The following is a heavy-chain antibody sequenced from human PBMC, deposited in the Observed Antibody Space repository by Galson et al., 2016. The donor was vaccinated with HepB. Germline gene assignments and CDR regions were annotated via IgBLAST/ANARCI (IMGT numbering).Heavy chain of an antibody. CDR3: ARGQGYCGGGTCHGIDY. D-gene: IGHD2-15*01. Sequence: SLRLSCAASEFTFSRYGIHWVRQARGKGLDWVAVVWSDGIQKYFADSVKGRFTISRDNSKNTVYLQMNSLRAEDTAVYYCARGQGYCGGGTCHGIDYWGQGTVVTVSS. J-gene: IGHJ4*02. V-gene: IGHV3-33*01. CDR2: VWSDGIQK. CDR1: EFTFSRYG.